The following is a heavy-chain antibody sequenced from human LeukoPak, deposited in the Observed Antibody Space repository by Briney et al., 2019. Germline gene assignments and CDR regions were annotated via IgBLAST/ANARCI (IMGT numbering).Heavy chain of an antibody. CDR1: GYSFTSYW. Sequence: GESLKISCKGSGYSFTSYWIGWVRQMPGKGLEWMGIIYPGDSDTRYSPSFQGQVTISADKSISTAYLQWSSLKASDTAMYYCARSTVYYDSRWDAFDIWGQGTMVTVSS. J-gene: IGHJ3*02. CDR2: IYPGDSDT. V-gene: IGHV5-51*01. CDR3: ARSTVYYDSRWDAFDI. D-gene: IGHD3-22*01.